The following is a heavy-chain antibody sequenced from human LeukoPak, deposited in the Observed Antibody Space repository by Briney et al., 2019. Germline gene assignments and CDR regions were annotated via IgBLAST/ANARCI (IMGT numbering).Heavy chain of an antibody. Sequence: ASVKVSCKASGYTFTTYGITWVRQAPGQGLEWMGWISAYNGNTNYAQKFQGRVTMNTDTSTSTAYMELRSLRSDDTAVYYCARDAMQWLPNNWFDPWGQGTLVTVSS. CDR3: ARDAMQWLPNNWFDP. J-gene: IGHJ5*02. CDR2: ISAYNGNT. D-gene: IGHD5-12*01. CDR1: GYTFTTYG. V-gene: IGHV1-18*01.